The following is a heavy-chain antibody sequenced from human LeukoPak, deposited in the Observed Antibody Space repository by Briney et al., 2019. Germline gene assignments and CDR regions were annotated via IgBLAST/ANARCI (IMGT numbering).Heavy chain of an antibody. CDR3: ARVLLEREAR. Sequence: GGSLRLSCAASGLTLSGYWMHWVRQVPGKGLVWVSRINSDESSTSYADSVKGRFAISRGNAKNTLYLQMNSLRAEDTAVYYCARVLLEREARWGQGTLVTVSS. D-gene: IGHD1-1*01. V-gene: IGHV3-74*01. CDR1: GLTLSGYW. J-gene: IGHJ4*02. CDR2: INSDESST.